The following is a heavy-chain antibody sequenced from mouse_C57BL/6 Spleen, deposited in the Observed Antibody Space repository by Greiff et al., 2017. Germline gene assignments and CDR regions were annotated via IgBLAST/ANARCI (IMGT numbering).Heavy chain of an antibody. V-gene: IGHV1-55*01. Sequence: QVQLQQSGAELVKPGASVKMSCKASGYTFTSYWITWVKQRPGQGLEWIGDIYPGSGSTNYNEKFKSKATLTVDTSSSTAYMQLSSLTSEDSAVYYCAREGSTTVVATRYFDVWGTGTTVTVSS. CDR3: AREGSTTVVATRYFDV. J-gene: IGHJ1*03. CDR1: GYTFTSYW. CDR2: IYPGSGST. D-gene: IGHD1-1*01.